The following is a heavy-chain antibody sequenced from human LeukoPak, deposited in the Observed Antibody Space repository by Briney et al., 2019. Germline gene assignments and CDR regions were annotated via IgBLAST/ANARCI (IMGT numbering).Heavy chain of an antibody. Sequence: QTGGSLRLSCAASGFTFSSYAISWVRQAPGKGLEWVSAISGSGGSTYYADSVKGRFTISRDNSKNTLYLQMNSLRAEDTAVYYCAKAGYCSSTSCYRPHGQQLPRGPFDYWGQGTLVTVSS. CDR3: AKAGYCSSTSCYRPHGQQLPRGPFDY. D-gene: IGHD2-2*02. CDR2: ISGSGGST. CDR1: GFTFSSYA. J-gene: IGHJ4*02. V-gene: IGHV3-23*01.